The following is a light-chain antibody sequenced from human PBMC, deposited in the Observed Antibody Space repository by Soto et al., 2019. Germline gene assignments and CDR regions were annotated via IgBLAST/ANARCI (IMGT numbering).Light chain of an antibody. Sequence: DIQMTQSPSSLSASVGDSVTITCRASQSINIYLSWYQQKPGKAPKLLINVASTLQGGVPSRFSGSGSGTDFTLAISSLQPEDSATYYCQQSYSNPRTFGQGTKLEMK. CDR3: QQSYSNPRT. CDR1: QSINIY. CDR2: VAS. V-gene: IGKV1-39*01. J-gene: IGKJ2*01.